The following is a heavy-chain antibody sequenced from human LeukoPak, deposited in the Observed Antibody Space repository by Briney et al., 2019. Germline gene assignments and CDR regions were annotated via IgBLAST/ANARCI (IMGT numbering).Heavy chain of an antibody. D-gene: IGHD2-8*02. V-gene: IGHV3-23*01. CDR3: AKSGLYYYGMDV. J-gene: IGHJ6*02. CDR1: GFTFSSYA. CDR2: ISGSGGST. Sequence: GGSLRLSCAASGFTFSSYAMSWVRQAPGKGLEWVSAISGSGGSTYYADSVKGRFTISRNNSKNTLYLQMNSLRAEDTAVYYCAKSGLYYYGMDVWGQGTTVTVSS.